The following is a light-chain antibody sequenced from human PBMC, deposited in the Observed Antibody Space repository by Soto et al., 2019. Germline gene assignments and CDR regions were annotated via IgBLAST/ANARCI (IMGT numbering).Light chain of an antibody. CDR3: QQYGSSPLLT. V-gene: IGKV3-20*01. CDR2: GAS. J-gene: IGKJ4*01. Sequence: EIVLTQSPGTLSLSPGERATLSCRASQSVSSSYLAWYQQKPGQAPRLLIYGASSRATGIPDRFSGSGSGTDFTLNISRLEPEDLAVYYCQQYGSSPLLTFGGGTKVEIK. CDR1: QSVSSSY.